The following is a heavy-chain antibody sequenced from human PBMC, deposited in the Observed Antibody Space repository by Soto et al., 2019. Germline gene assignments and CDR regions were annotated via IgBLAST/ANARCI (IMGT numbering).Heavy chain of an antibody. J-gene: IGHJ4*02. CDR1: GGTFSSYT. Sequence: VKVSCKASGGTFSSYTISWVRQAPGQGLEWMGRIIPILGIANYAQKFQGRVTITADKSTSTAYMELSSLRSEDTAVYYCAREPPPTHGYCSGGSCYYWGQGTLVTVSS. CDR3: AREPPPTHGYCSGGSCYY. CDR2: IIPILGIA. D-gene: IGHD2-15*01. V-gene: IGHV1-69*04.